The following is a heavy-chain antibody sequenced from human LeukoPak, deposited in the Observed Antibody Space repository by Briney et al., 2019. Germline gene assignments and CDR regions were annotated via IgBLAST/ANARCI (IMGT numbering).Heavy chain of an antibody. J-gene: IGHJ6*03. D-gene: IGHD3-10*01. CDR3: ARIGLRGVEGHYYYMDV. V-gene: IGHV4-31*03. CDR1: GGSISSDGYY. CDR2: INYSGTT. Sequence: SQTLSLTCTVSGGSISSDGYYWSWIRQHPVKGLEWIGYINYSGTTYNNPSLKRRITTSVDTSENQFSLGLGCVIAADAAVYYCARIGLRGVEGHYYYMDVWGRGTTVTVS.